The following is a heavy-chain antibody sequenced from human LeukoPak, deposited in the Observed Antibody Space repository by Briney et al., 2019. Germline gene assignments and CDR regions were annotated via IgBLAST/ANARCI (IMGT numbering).Heavy chain of an antibody. CDR1: GYTFTSYD. CDR3: ARGREGGSGSYYYYYYMDV. D-gene: IGHD3-10*01. Sequence: ASVKVSCKASGYTFTSYDINWVRQATGQGLEWMGWMNPNSGNTGYAQKFQGRVTITRNTSISTAYMALSSLRSEDTAVYYCARGREGGSGSYYYYYYMDVWGKGTTVTISS. J-gene: IGHJ6*03. V-gene: IGHV1-8*01. CDR2: MNPNSGNT.